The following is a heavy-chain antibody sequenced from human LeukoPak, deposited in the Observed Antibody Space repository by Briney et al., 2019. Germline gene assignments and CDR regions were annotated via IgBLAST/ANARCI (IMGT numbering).Heavy chain of an antibody. CDR1: GATFSSYA. Sequence: SVKVSCKASGATFSSYAISWVRQGPGQGLEWMGRIIPIFGIANYAQKFQGRVTITADQSTSTACMELSSLRSEDTAVYYCARAGQYCGDDCFYFDGWGQGTLVTVSS. D-gene: IGHD2-21*02. CDR2: IIPIFGIA. J-gene: IGHJ4*02. V-gene: IGHV1-69*04. CDR3: ARAGQYCGDDCFYFDG.